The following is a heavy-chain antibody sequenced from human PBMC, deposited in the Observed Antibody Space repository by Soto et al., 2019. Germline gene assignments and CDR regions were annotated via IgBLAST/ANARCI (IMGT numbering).Heavy chain of an antibody. CDR3: ASYVIEGNIAVAGFRWFDP. D-gene: IGHD6-19*01. Sequence: SETLSLTCAVSGGAISSSNWWSWVRQPPGKGLEWVGEIYHSGSTNYNPSLKRRVKSSVAKSTNKSLMKLSSVSAAETAVYYGASYVIEGNIAVAGFRWFDPWGQGTLVTVSS. V-gene: IGHV4-4*02. J-gene: IGHJ5*02. CDR2: IYHSGST. CDR1: GGAISSSNW.